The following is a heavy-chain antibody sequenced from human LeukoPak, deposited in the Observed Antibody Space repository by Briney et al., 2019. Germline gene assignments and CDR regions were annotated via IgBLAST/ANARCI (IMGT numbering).Heavy chain of an antibody. D-gene: IGHD2-15*01. CDR2: ISGSGGTT. V-gene: IGHV3-23*01. CDR3: AKSIGGVVVVAADY. J-gene: IGHJ4*02. Sequence: PGGSLRPSCAASGFTFSTYAMTWVRQAPGKGLEWVSVISGSGGTTYYADSVKGRFTLSRDNSKNTLYLQMHSLRAEDTAVYYCAKSIGGVVVVAADYWGQGTLVTVSS. CDR1: GFTFSTYA.